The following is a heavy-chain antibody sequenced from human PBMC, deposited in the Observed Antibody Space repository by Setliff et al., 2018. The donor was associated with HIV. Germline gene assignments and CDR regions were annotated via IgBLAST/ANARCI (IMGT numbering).Heavy chain of an antibody. CDR2: IYSSGST. CDR1: GGSLSSYY. D-gene: IGHD3-3*01. V-gene: IGHV4-4*07. Sequence: TSETLSLTCTVSGGSLSSYYWSWIRQPAGKGLEWIGRIYSSGSTNYNPSLKSRLIMSVDTSKNQFSLKLTSVTAADTAVYYCASARFLEWLSSYYFDYWGQGTLVTVPQ. J-gene: IGHJ4*02. CDR3: ASARFLEWLSSYYFDY.